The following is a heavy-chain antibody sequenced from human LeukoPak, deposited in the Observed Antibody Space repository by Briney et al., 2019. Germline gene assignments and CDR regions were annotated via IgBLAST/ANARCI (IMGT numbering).Heavy chain of an antibody. CDR2: ISAYNGNT. J-gene: IGHJ4*02. CDR3: ARVYDSSGYLIDFDY. Sequence: GASVKVSCKASGYIFISYAMHWVRQAPGQRLEWMGWISAYNGNTNYAQKLQGRVTMTTDTSTSTAYMELRSLRSDDTAVYYCARVYDSSGYLIDFDYWGQGTLVTVSS. V-gene: IGHV1-18*01. D-gene: IGHD3-22*01. CDR1: GYIFISYA.